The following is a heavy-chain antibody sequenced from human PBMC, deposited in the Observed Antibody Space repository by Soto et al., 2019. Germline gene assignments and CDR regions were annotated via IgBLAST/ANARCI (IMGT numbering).Heavy chain of an antibody. D-gene: IGHD3-3*01. V-gene: IGHV1-69*06. CDR3: ARPRTYSDFWCGLEH. Sequence: ASVKVSCKASGGTFSRYAISWVRQAPGQGLEWMGGTIPIFGTTNYAQKFQGRVTITADKSTGTAYMELSSLRSEDTAVYYCARPRTYSDFWCGLEHWGQGTRGTVSS. CDR1: GGTFSRYA. J-gene: IGHJ1*01. CDR2: TIPIFGTT.